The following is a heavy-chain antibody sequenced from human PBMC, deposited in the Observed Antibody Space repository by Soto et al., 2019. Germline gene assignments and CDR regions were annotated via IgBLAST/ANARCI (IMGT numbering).Heavy chain of an antibody. CDR1: GGDISTYY. CDR3: ARGQRFSDWFDP. Sequence: QVQFQESGPGLVKPSETLSLTCTVSGGDISTYYWTWIRQPAGKGLEWIGRIYSSGSTKYNPSLKSRVTMSLDTSKSQFSLRLSSVTAADTAVYYCARGQRFSDWFDPWGQGTLVTVSS. V-gene: IGHV4-4*07. D-gene: IGHD3-3*01. CDR2: IYSSGST. J-gene: IGHJ5*02.